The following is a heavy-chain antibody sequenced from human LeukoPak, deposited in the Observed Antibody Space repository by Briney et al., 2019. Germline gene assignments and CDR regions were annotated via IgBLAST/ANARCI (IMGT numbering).Heavy chain of an antibody. V-gene: IGHV1-69*05. Sequence: SVKVSCKASGGTFSSYAISWVRQAPGQGLEWMGGIIPIFGTANYAQKFQGRVTITTDESTSTAYMELRSLRSEDTTVYYCARNYLRSLGYCSSTSCYGMFDPWGQGTLVTVSS. CDR1: GGTFSSYA. J-gene: IGHJ5*02. D-gene: IGHD2-2*01. CDR3: ARNYLRSLGYCSSTSCYGMFDP. CDR2: IIPIFGTA.